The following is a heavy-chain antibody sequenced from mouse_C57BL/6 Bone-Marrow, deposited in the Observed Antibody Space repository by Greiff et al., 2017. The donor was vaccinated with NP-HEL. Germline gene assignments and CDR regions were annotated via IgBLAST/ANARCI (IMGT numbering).Heavy chain of an antibody. D-gene: IGHD2-5*01. Sequence: EVKLQESGPGLVKPSQSLSLTCSVTGYSITSGYYWNWIRQFPGNKLEWMGYISYDGSNNYNPSLKNRISITRDTSKNQFFLKLNSVTTEDTATYYCAREGYSNYWYFDVWGTGTTVTVSS. V-gene: IGHV3-6*01. CDR3: AREGYSNYWYFDV. J-gene: IGHJ1*03. CDR2: ISYDGSN. CDR1: GYSITSGYY.